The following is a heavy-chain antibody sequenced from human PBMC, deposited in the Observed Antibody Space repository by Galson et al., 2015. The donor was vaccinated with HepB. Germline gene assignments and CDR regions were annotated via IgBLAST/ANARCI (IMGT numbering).Heavy chain of an antibody. CDR3: ARMGAFADYDFDP. D-gene: IGHD1-26*01. J-gene: IGHJ5*02. V-gene: IGHV3-23*01. CDR1: GFTFSHYA. Sequence: SLRLSCAASGFTFSHYAMTWVRQAPGKGLEWVSCITGSDGRTYYTDSVRGRFTISRDNSKNTLYLQINNARADDTAVYYCARMGAFADYDFDPWGQGIKVCVSS. CDR2: ITGSDGRT.